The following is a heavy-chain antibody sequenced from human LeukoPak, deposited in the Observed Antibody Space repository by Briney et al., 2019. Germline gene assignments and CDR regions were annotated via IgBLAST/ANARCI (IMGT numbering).Heavy chain of an antibody. CDR1: GYTFTDYY. J-gene: IGHJ4*02. V-gene: IGHV1-2*02. CDR3: ARDYSGSYDY. Sequence: ASVKVSCKASGYTFTDYYMHWVRQAPGQGLEWMGLINPNSVGTNYAQKLQGRVTMTRDTSISTAYMELSRLTSDDTAIYYCARDYSGSYDYWGQGTLVTVSS. D-gene: IGHD1-26*01. CDR2: INPNSVGT.